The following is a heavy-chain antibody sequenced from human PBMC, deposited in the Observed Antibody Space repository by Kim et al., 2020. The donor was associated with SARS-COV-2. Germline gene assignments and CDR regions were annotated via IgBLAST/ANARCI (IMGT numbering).Heavy chain of an antibody. Sequence: SETLSLTCTVSGGSISSSSYYWGWIRQPPGKGLEWIGSIYYSGSTYYNPSLKSRVTISVDTSKNQFSLKLSSVTAADTAVYYCASGYYVSSGSFDYWGQGTLVTVSS. CDR3: ASGYYVSSGSFDY. CDR1: GGSISSSSYY. CDR2: IYYSGST. D-gene: IGHD3-22*01. J-gene: IGHJ4*02. V-gene: IGHV4-39*01.